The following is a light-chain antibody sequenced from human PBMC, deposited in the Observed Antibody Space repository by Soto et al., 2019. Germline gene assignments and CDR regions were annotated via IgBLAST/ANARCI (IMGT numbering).Light chain of an antibody. V-gene: IGLV2-14*03. CDR1: SSDVGGYDH. J-gene: IGLJ3*02. CDR2: DVN. Sequence: QSALTQPASVSGSPGQSITISCTGTSSDVGGYDHVSWYQQHPGKAPKLIIYDVNIRPSGVSNRFSGSKSGNTASLAVSGLQAEDEADYYCSSYTSRDTLVFGGGTKHTVL. CDR3: SSYTSRDTLV.